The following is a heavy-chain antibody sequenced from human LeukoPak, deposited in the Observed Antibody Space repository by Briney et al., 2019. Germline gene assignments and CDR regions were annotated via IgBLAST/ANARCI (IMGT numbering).Heavy chain of an antibody. J-gene: IGHJ4*02. D-gene: IGHD3-10*01. CDR1: GGSISSYY. CDR3: ATERDYGSGSYFDY. Sequence: SETLSLTCTVSGGSISSYYWSWIRQPPGKGLEWIGYIYYSGSTNYNPSLKSRVTISVDTSKNQFSLKLSSVTAADTAVYYCATERDYGSGSYFDYWGQGTLVTVSS. V-gene: IGHV4-59*01. CDR2: IYYSGST.